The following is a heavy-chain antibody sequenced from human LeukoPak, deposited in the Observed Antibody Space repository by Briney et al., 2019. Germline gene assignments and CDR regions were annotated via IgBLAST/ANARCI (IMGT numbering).Heavy chain of an antibody. V-gene: IGHV4-4*07. Sequence: KSSETLSLTCTVSGGSISSYYWSWIRQPAGKGLEWIGRIYTSGSTNYNPSLKSRVTMSVDTSKNQFSLKLSSVTAADTAVYYCARDMYYYDDTGFDPWGQGTLVTVSS. CDR3: ARDMYYYDDTGFDP. D-gene: IGHD3-22*01. CDR1: GGSISSYY. J-gene: IGHJ5*02. CDR2: IYTSGST.